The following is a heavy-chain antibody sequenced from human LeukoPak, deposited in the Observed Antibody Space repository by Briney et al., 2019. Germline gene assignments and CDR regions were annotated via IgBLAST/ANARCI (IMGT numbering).Heavy chain of an antibody. J-gene: IGHJ4*02. V-gene: IGHV3-15*01. CDR2: IKAEAHGGTI. D-gene: IGHD1-26*01. Sequence: AGGSLRLSCTASGFTFGDYAMSWLRQAPGKGLEWVGRIKAEAHGGTIEYAAPVKGRFTISRDDSKNTLYLQMNSLKTEDTAVYYCTTDGVGVEGATYDNWGQGTLVSVSS. CDR3: TTDGVGVEGATYDN. CDR1: GFTFGDYA.